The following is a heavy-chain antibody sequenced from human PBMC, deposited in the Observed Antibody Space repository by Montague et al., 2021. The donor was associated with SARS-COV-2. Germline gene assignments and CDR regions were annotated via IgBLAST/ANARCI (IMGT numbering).Heavy chain of an antibody. CDR2: INTAGDT. J-gene: IGHJ4*02. D-gene: IGHD6-19*01. CDR1: GFTSSSYD. CDR3: ARGDRTGWQTDY. V-gene: IGHV3-13*04. Sequence: SLRLSCAASGFTSSSYDMHWVRQATGKGLECVSIINTAGDTYYPGSVKGRFTISRDSAKDSLYLQMNSLRAGDTAVYYCARGDRTGWQTDYWGQGTLVTVSS.